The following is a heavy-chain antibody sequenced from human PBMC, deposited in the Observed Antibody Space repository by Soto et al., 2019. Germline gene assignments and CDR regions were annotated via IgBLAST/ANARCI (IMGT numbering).Heavy chain of an antibody. CDR3: ARHRIAVAGTYGMDV. CDR2: IYYSGST. V-gene: IGHV4-39*01. J-gene: IGHJ6*02. Sequence: QLQLQESGPGLVKPSETLSLTCTVSGGSISSSSYYWGWIRQPPGKGLEWIGSIYYSGSTYYNPSLKSRVTISVDTSKNQFSLKLSSVTAADTAVYYCARHRIAVAGTYGMDVWGQGTTVTVSS. CDR1: GGSISSSSYY. D-gene: IGHD6-19*01.